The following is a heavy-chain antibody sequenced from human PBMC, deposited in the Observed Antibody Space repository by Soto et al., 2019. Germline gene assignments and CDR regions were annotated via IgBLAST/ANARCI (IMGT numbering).Heavy chain of an antibody. D-gene: IGHD6-19*01. CDR2: IYYSGST. V-gene: IGHV4-59*01. Sequence: PSETLSLTCTVSGGSISIYYWSWIRQPPGKGLEWIGYIYYSGSTNYNPSLKSRVTISVDTSKNQFSLKLSSVTAADTAVYYCARERIAVAGTFYYYGMDVWGQGTTVTVSS. J-gene: IGHJ6*02. CDR3: ARERIAVAGTFYYYGMDV. CDR1: GGSISIYY.